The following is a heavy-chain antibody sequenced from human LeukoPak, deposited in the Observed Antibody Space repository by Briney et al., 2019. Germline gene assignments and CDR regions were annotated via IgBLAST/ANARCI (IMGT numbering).Heavy chain of an antibody. CDR1: GFXFSSYG. CDR2: IWSDGTNK. Sequence: GGSLRLSCAASGFXFSSYGIHWVRQTPGKGLEWVTIIWSDGTNKYYADSVKGRFTISRDNSKNTLYLQMNSLRAEDTAVYYCARGSGSFSGGFDYWGQGTLVTVSS. CDR3: ARGSGSFSGGFDY. D-gene: IGHD1-26*01. V-gene: IGHV3-33*01. J-gene: IGHJ4*02.